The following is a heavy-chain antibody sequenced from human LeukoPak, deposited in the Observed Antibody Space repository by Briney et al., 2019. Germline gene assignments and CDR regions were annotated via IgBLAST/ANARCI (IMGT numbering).Heavy chain of an antibody. V-gene: IGHV3-53*01. D-gene: IGHD2-8*02. Sequence: PGGSLRLSCAASGFTVSSNYMSWVRQAPGKGLEWVSVIYSGGSTDYADSVKGRFTISRDNSKNTLYLQMNSLRAEDTAIYYCATYRQVLLPFESWGQGTLVTVSS. CDR1: GFTVSSNY. J-gene: IGHJ4*02. CDR3: ATYRQVLLPFES. CDR2: IYSGGST.